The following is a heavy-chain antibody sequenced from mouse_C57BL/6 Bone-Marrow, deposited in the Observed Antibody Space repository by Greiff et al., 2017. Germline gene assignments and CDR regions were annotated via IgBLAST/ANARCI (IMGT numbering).Heavy chain of an antibody. CDR3: ARRGYGRSQDY. Sequence: EVKLVESGGDLVKPGGSLKLSCAASGFTFSSYGMSWVRQTPEKRLEWVATISSGGSYTYYPDSVKGRFTISRDKAKNTLYLQMSSLKSEDTAMYYCARRGYGRSQDYWGQGTTVTVSS. J-gene: IGHJ4*01. D-gene: IGHD1-1*01. CDR2: ISSGGSYT. CDR1: GFTFSSYG. V-gene: IGHV5-6*02.